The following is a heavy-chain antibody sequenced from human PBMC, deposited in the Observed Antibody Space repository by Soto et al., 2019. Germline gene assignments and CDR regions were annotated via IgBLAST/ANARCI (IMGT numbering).Heavy chain of an antibody. CDR1: GFTVSSNY. D-gene: IGHD3-22*01. V-gene: IGHV3-53*02. Sequence: EVQLVETGGGLIQPGGSLRLSCAASGFTVSSNYMSLVRQAPGKGLEWVSVIYSGGSTYYADSVKGRFTISRDNSKNTLYLQMNSLRAEDTAVYYCARDSYDSSGYYAYWGQGTLVTVSS. J-gene: IGHJ4*02. CDR3: ARDSYDSSGYYAY. CDR2: IYSGGST.